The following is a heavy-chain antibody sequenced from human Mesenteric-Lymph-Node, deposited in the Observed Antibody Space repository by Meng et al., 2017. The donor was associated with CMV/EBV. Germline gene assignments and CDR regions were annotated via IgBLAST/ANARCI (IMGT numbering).Heavy chain of an antibody. D-gene: IGHD6-13*01. CDR3: ARDSTFNDAFDI. Sequence: GGSLRLSCAASGFTFSGYYISWIRQAPGKGLEWVSYISSSGTTIYYADSVKGRFTISRDDAKHSLYLQMNSLTAEDTAVYYCARDSTFNDAFDIWGQGTLVTVSS. J-gene: IGHJ3*02. CDR2: ISSSGTTI. CDR1: GFTFSGYY. V-gene: IGHV3-11*04.